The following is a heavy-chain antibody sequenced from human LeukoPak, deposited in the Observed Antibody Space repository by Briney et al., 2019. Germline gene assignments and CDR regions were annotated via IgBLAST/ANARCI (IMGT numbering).Heavy chain of an antibody. CDR2: ISGSGGST. CDR1: GFTFSSYA. Sequence: TGGSLRLSCAASGFTFSSYAMSWVRQAPGKGLEWVSAISGSGGSTYYADSAKGRFTISRDNSKNTLYLQMNSLRAEDTAVYYCAKGTAYYYDSSGYQGYNWFDPWGQGTLVTVSS. V-gene: IGHV3-23*01. D-gene: IGHD3-22*01. J-gene: IGHJ5*02. CDR3: AKGTAYYYDSSGYQGYNWFDP.